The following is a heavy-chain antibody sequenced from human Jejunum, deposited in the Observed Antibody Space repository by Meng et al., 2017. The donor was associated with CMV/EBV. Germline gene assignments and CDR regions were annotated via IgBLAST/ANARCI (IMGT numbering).Heavy chain of an antibody. V-gene: IGHV5-51*01. Sequence: KASGYTFIGYWIGWVRQMPGKGLEWMGLISTGNSDTRYRPSFQGQVTISADKSINTAYLQWSSLKASDSAMYYCARIVPTNGDYDYWGQGTLVTVSS. D-gene: IGHD4-17*01. CDR2: ISTGNSDT. CDR1: GYTFIGYW. CDR3: ARIVPTNGDYDY. J-gene: IGHJ4*02.